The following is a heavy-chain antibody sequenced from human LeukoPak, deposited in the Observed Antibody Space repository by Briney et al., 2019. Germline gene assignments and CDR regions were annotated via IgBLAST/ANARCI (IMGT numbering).Heavy chain of an antibody. J-gene: IGHJ4*02. CDR2: ISYDGSNK. CDR1: GFTFSSYA. V-gene: IGHV3-30*04. CDR3: AREEGYYDSSGYYDY. Sequence: PGGSLRLSCAASGFTFSSYAMHWVRQAPGEGLEWVAVISYDGSNKYYADSVKGRFTISRDNSKNTLYLQMNSLRAEDTAVYYCAREEGYYDSSGYYDYWGQGTLVTVSS. D-gene: IGHD3-22*01.